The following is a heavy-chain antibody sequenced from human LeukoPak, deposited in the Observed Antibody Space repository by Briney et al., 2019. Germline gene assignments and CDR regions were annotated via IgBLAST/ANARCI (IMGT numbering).Heavy chain of an antibody. CDR1: GYTFDDYA. D-gene: IGHD5-18*01. Sequence: GGSLRLSCEASGYTFDDYAMHWVLQAPGKGLEWVSAISWNSGSIGYADSVKGRFTISRDNGKNSLYLQMNSLRTEDTALYYCAKGHTYGLGESYLDFWGQGTLVSVS. CDR2: ISWNSGSI. V-gene: IGHV3-9*01. CDR3: AKGHTYGLGESYLDF. J-gene: IGHJ4*02.